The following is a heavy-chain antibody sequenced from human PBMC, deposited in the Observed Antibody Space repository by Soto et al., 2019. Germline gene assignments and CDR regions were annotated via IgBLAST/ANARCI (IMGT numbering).Heavy chain of an antibody. V-gene: IGHV4-34*01. CDR3: ARAVPRVYYFDY. J-gene: IGHJ4*02. CDR1: GGSFSGYY. Sequence: SETLSLTCAVYGGSFSGYYWSWIRQPPGKGLEWIGEINHSGSTNYNPSLKSRVTISVDTSKNQFSLKLSSVTAADTAVYYCARAVPRVYYFDYWGQGTLVTVSS. CDR2: INHSGST.